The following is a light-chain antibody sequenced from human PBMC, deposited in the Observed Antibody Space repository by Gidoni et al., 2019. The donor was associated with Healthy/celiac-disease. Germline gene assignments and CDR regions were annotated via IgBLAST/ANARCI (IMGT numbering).Light chain of an antibody. CDR2: DYS. CDR3: QVWDSSSDHVV. J-gene: IGLJ2*01. CDR1: TIGSKS. Sequence: SYVLTQPPSVSVAPGQTARITCGGNTIGSKSVHWYQQKPGQAPVLVVYDYSDRPSGIPARFSGSNSGNTATLTISRVEAGDEADYYCQVWDSSSDHVVFGGGTKLTVL. V-gene: IGLV3-21*02.